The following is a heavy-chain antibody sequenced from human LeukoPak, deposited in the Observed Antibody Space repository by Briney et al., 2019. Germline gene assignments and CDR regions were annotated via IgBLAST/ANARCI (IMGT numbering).Heavy chain of an antibody. V-gene: IGHV3-9*01. Sequence: GGSLRLSCAASGFTFDDYAMHWVRQAPGKGLEWVSGISWNSGSIGYADSVKGRFTISRDNSKNTLYLQMNSLRAEDTAVYYCAKDREYSSSYIDYWGQGTLVTVSS. CDR1: GFTFDDYA. CDR2: ISWNSGSI. J-gene: IGHJ4*02. CDR3: AKDREYSSSYIDY. D-gene: IGHD6-6*01.